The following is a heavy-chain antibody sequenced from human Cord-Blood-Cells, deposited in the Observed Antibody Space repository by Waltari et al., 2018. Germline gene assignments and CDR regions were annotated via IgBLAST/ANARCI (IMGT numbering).Heavy chain of an antibody. J-gene: IGHJ3*02. Sequence: TNYNPSLKSRVTISVDTSKNQFSLKLSSVTAADTAVYYCARVEHCSGGSCYAFDIWGQGTMVTVSS. CDR2: T. V-gene: IGHV4-59*01. D-gene: IGHD2-15*01. CDR3: ARVEHCSGGSCYAFDI.